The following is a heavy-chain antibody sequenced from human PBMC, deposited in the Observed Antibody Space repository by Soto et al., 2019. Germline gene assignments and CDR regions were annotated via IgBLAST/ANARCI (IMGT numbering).Heavy chain of an antibody. J-gene: IGHJ6*02. Sequence: QVQLVQSGAEVKKPGSSVKVSCKASGGTFSSYAISWVRQAPGQGLEWMGGIIPIFGTANYEQKFQGRGTIAADESTSTAYMELSSLRSEDTAVYYCARVDVVVPAAIHYYYGMDVWGQGTTVTVSS. D-gene: IGHD2-2*01. CDR3: ARVDVVVPAAIHYYYGMDV. V-gene: IGHV1-69*01. CDR2: IIPIFGTA. CDR1: GGTFSSYA.